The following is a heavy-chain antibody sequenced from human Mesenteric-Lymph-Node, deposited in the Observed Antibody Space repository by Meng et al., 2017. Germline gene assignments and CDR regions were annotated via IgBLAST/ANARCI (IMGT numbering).Heavy chain of an antibody. CDR1: SCPISSTSYY. J-gene: IGHJ4*02. D-gene: IGHD4-23*01. V-gene: IGHV4-39*01. Sequence: QLQLQESGPGLVKPSATLSLTCTVSSCPISSTSYYWCWIRQPPGRGPEWIGSIYYSGSNYHNPSLKSRLTISVDTSKSQLALKLSSVTAADTAVYYCARQIFEFGYGGNSPFDYWGQGTMVTVSS. CDR3: ARQIFEFGYGGNSPFDY. CDR2: IYYSGSN.